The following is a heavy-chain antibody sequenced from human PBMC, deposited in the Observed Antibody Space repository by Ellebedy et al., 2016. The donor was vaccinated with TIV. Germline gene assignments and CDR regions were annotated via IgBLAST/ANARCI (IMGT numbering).Heavy chain of an antibody. CDR3: ASCPYGDSNFDY. Sequence: MPSETLSLTCTVSFGSISSYYWLWIRQPPGKGLAWIGYIYYSWSTNYNPSLKHRVTISVDTSKNQFSLKLSSVTAADTAVYYCASCPYGDSNFDYWGQGTLVTVSS. CDR1: FGSISSYY. J-gene: IGHJ4*02. CDR2: IYYSWST. V-gene: IGHV4-59*01. D-gene: IGHD4-17*01.